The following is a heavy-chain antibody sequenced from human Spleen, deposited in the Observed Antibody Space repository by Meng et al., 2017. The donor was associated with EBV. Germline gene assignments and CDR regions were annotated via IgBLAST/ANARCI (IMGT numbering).Heavy chain of an antibody. Sequence: QVQLVQSGAGVKKPGASVKVSCKASGSGYTFSSYYIHWVRQAPGQGLEWMGIINPSGDTTNYAQKFQGRVIMTRDTSTNTVYMELSSLRSEDTAVYYCARAPHWFRDYGGDYWGQGTLVTVSS. CDR3: ARAPHWFRDYGGDY. J-gene: IGHJ4*02. CDR1: GSGYTFSSYY. D-gene: IGHD4/OR15-4a*01. V-gene: IGHV1-46*01. CDR2: INPSGDTT.